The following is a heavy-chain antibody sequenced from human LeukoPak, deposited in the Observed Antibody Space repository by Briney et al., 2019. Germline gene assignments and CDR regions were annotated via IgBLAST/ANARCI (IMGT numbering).Heavy chain of an antibody. CDR3: ARALGWLPENY. V-gene: IGHV3-74*01. D-gene: IGHD5-24*01. CDR1: GFTFSNHW. J-gene: IGHJ4*02. CDR2: ISKDGSTS. Sequence: GGSLRLSCEASGFTFSNHWMHWVRQAPGKGLVWVSVISKDGSTSIYADSVRGRLTISRDNAKNTLYLQMNSLRAEDTAVYYCARALGWLPENYWGQGTLVTVSS.